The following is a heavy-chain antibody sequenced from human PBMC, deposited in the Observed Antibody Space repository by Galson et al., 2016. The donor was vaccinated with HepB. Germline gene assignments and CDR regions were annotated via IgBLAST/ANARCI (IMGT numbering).Heavy chain of an antibody. Sequence: SLRLSCAASGFDFSRHGLHWVRLAPGKGLEWVTFISYDGVNHYYSDSVKGRFTISRDNSKNTMFLQMNSLRPEDTALYYCARGLPLAATTYFDYWGQGTLVAVSS. J-gene: IGHJ4*02. CDR3: ARGLPLAATTYFDY. D-gene: IGHD2-15*01. V-gene: IGHV3-30-3*01. CDR1: GFDFSRHG. CDR2: ISYDGVNH.